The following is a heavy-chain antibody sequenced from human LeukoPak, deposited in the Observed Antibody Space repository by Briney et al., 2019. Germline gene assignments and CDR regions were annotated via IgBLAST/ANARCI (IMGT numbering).Heavy chain of an antibody. CDR2: MYPNSGNT. CDR1: GYTFTSCD. J-gene: IGHJ4*02. D-gene: IGHD6-19*01. CDR3: TRGSSGRRDN. Sequence: ASVKVSCKASGYTFTSCDINWVRQATGPGLEWMGWMYPNSGNTGYGQSFQGRITMTRDISIGTAYMELSNLTSEDTAIYYCTRGSSGRRDNWGQGTLVTVSA. V-gene: IGHV1-8*01.